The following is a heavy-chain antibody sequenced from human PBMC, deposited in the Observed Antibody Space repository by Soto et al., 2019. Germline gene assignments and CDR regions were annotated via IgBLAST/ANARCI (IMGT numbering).Heavy chain of an antibody. CDR1: GGSISSSSYY. CDR2: IYYSGST. D-gene: IGHD2-15*01. V-gene: IGHV4-39*01. CDR3: ARLGYCSGGSCYAAEYYYYYYMDV. J-gene: IGHJ6*03. Sequence: SETLSLTCTVSGGSISSSSYYWGWIRQPPGKGLEWIGSIYYSGSTYYNPSLKSRVTISVDTSKNQFSLKLSSVTAADTAVYYCARLGYCSGGSCYAAEYYYYYYMDVWGKGTTVTVSS.